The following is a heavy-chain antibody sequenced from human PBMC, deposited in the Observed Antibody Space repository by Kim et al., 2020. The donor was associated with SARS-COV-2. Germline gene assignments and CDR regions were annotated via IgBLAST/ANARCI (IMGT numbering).Heavy chain of an antibody. J-gene: IGHJ4*02. D-gene: IGHD3-22*01. CDR3: ATSKDPRITMIVVYHY. CDR1: GYTFTGYY. CDR2: INPNSGGT. V-gene: IGHV1-2*06. Sequence: ASVKVSCKASGYTFTGYYMHWVRQAPGQGLEWMGRINPNSGGTNYAQKFQGRVTMTRDTSISTAYMELSRLRSDDTAVYYCATSKDPRITMIVVYHYWGQGTLVTVSS.